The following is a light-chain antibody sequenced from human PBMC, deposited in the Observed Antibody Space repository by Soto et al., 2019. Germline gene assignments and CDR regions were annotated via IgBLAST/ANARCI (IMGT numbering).Light chain of an antibody. J-gene: IGKJ1*01. Sequence: EIVLTQSPGTLSLSPGERATLSCRASQSVSVHLAWYQQKPGQAPRLLIYDASNRATGIPARFSGSGSGTDCTITISSLEPEDFAVYHCVQRTNWPWTCGQGSKVEIK. CDR3: VQRTNWPWT. CDR1: QSVSVH. CDR2: DAS. V-gene: IGKV3-11*01.